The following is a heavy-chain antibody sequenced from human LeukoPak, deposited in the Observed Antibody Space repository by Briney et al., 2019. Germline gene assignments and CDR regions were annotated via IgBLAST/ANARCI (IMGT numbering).Heavy chain of an antibody. CDR2: MNPNSGNT. J-gene: IGHJ4*02. D-gene: IGHD5-24*01. V-gene: IGHV1-8*01. CDR1: GYTFTSYD. CDR3: ARGRRWLQFYY. Sequence: ASVKVSCKASGYTFTSYDIKWVRQDTGQGLEWMGWMNPNSGNTGYAQKFQGRVTMTRNTSISTAYMELSSLRSEDTAVYYCARGRRWLQFYYWGQGTLVTVSS.